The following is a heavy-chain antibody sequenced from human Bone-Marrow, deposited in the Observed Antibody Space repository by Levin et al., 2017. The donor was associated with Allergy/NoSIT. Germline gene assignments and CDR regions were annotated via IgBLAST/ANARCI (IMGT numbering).Heavy chain of an antibody. D-gene: IGHD3/OR15-3a*01. CDR3: VRGSYFWTNTDNWFDP. Sequence: SETLSLTCTVSGYFISSGYYWGWIRQPPGKGLEWIGSIFHSGTTYYNPSLESRVTTSLDTSKNHFSLKLTSVTAADTAVYYCVRGSYFWTNTDNWFDPWGQGTLVTVSS. J-gene: IGHJ5*02. V-gene: IGHV4-38-2*02. CDR2: IFHSGTT. CDR1: GYFISSGYY.